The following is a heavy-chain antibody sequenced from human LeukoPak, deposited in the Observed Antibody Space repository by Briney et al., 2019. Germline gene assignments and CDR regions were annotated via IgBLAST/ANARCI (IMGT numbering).Heavy chain of an antibody. CDR2: ISSNGGST. Sequence: PGGSLRLSCAASGFTFSSYAMHWVRQAPGKGLEYVSAISSNGGSTYYANSVKGRFTISRENSKNTLYLQMGSLRAEDMAVYYCASLCIVSTGCAFDIWGQGTMVTVSS. CDR1: GFTFSSYA. V-gene: IGHV3-64*01. D-gene: IGHD1-26*01. J-gene: IGHJ3*02. CDR3: ASLCIVSTGCAFDI.